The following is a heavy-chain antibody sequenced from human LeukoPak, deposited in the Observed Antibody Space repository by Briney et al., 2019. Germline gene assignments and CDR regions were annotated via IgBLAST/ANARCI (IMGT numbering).Heavy chain of an antibody. CDR3: TRDLAAVPGPRMDV. CDR2: INPDGSER. V-gene: IGHV3-7*03. Sequence: GGSLRLSCAASGFSSSSYCMSWVRQAPGKGLEWVALINPDGSERYYVDSVKGRFTISRDNAKNSLYLQMDSLRDDDTAMYFCTRDLAAVPGPRMDVWGQGTTVTVSS. CDR1: GFSSSSYC. J-gene: IGHJ6*02. D-gene: IGHD6-19*01.